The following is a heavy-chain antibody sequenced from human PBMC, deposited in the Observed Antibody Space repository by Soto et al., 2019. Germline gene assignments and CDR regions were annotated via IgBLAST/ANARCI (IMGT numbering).Heavy chain of an antibody. CDR3: AKRMGGWYYIDY. CDR1: GFTFGSYA. D-gene: IGHD6-19*01. CDR2: ITGSGAAT. Sequence: GGSLRLSCAASGFTFGSYAMSWVRQAPGKGLEWVSAITGSGAATYYADSMKGRFTISRDNSKNTLYLQMNSLRAEDTAVYYCAKRMGGWYYIDYWGQGTLVTVSS. J-gene: IGHJ4*02. V-gene: IGHV3-23*01.